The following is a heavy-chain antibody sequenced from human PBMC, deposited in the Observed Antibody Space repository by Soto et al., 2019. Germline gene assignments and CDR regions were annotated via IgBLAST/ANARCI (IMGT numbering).Heavy chain of an antibody. CDR1: GGSITSSSHF. J-gene: IGHJ5*02. V-gene: IGHV4-39*01. CDR3: AGQTFTIAAASYGRSNWFDP. D-gene: IGHD6-25*01. CDR2: IYFTGNT. Sequence: SETLSLTCSASGGSITSSSHFWGWVRQPPGKGLEWIGPIYFTGNTYYTPSLKSRLTMSIDTSKNEFSLRLNSVTAADTAVYYCAGQTFTIAAASYGRSNWFDPWGPGTLVTVSS.